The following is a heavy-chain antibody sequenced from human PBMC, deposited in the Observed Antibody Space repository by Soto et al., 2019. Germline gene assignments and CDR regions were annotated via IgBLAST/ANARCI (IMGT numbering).Heavy chain of an antibody. V-gene: IGHV4-30-4*01. CDR3: ARFSTLGEDYGVDV. J-gene: IGHJ6*02. Sequence: QVQLQESGPGLVKPSQTLSLTCSVSSGSISSSDYYWSLIRQPPGKGLEWIGYINYSGRTYYKPSLKSRVSISIDTSKNQFSLRLTSVTAADTAVYFCARFSTLGEDYGVDVWGQGTTVTVSS. CDR2: INYSGRT. CDR1: SGSISSSDYY. D-gene: IGHD3-3*02.